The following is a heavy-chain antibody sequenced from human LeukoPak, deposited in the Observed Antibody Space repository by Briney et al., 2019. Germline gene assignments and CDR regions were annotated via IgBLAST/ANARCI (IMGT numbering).Heavy chain of an antibody. Sequence: SETLSLTCTVSGGAISDYYWSWIRQPAGKGLEWIGRIYTSGITKYNPSLKSRVSMSVDTSKNQFSLKLSSVTAADTAVYYCAREGGSYYRYFDYWGQGTLVTVSS. J-gene: IGHJ4*02. D-gene: IGHD1-26*01. CDR1: GGAISDYY. CDR2: IYTSGIT. V-gene: IGHV4-4*07. CDR3: AREGGSYYRYFDY.